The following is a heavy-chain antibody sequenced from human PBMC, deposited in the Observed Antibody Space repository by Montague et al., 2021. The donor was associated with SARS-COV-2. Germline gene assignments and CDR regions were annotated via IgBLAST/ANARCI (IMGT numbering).Heavy chain of an antibody. Sequence: SETLSLTCAVHGGSFSTYSWNWIRQPPGKGLEWIGEIHHGGSTNYNPSLTSRVTISADTSKNQFSLKLTSVAAADTAVYYCARLGDGVVPSPILGVGPYYSYDYMDVWGKGTTVTVSS. CDR2: IHHGGST. V-gene: IGHV4-34*01. D-gene: IGHD3-10*01. J-gene: IGHJ6*03. CDR3: ARLGDGVVPSPILGVGPYYSYDYMDV. CDR1: GGSFSTYS.